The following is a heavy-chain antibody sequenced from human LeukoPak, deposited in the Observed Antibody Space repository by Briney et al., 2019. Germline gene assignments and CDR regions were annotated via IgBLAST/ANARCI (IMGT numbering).Heavy chain of an antibody. V-gene: IGHV3-7*01. J-gene: IGHJ4*02. CDR3: ARDKYYDRYFDS. CDR1: GFTFNSNW. D-gene: IGHD3-22*01. CDR2: IKQEGSEK. Sequence: GGSLRLSCAAAGFTFNSNWMSWVRQAPGKGLEWVANIKQEGSEKYYVDSVEGRFTIARDNAKNSLSLQMNSLRAEDTAVYYCARDKYYDRYFDSWGQGTLVTVSS.